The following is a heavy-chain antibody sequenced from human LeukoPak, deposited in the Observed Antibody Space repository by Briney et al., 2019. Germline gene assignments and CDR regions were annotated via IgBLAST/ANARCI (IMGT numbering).Heavy chain of an antibody. J-gene: IGHJ4*02. V-gene: IGHV4-34*01. Sequence: SETLSLTCAVYGGSFSGYYWSWIRQPPGKGLEWIGEINHSGSTNYYAALKSPVTISVDTCKNQLSLKLSSVPAADTAVYYCARTFVVRGVTPKYYLDYWGQETLVTVSS. CDR1: GGSFSGYY. CDR3: ARTFVVRGVTPKYYLDY. CDR2: INHSGST. D-gene: IGHD3-10*01.